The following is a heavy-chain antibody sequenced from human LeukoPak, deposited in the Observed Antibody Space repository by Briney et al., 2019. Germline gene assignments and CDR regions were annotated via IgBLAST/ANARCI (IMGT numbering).Heavy chain of an antibody. D-gene: IGHD2-15*01. CDR3: ARQGRGGKCYHAFNV. J-gene: IGHJ3*01. Sequence: GDPLKISCQASGYNFPRYWIAWVRQMPGKGLEWMGNIYPYDSDTTYSRSFEGQVTISADKSTNTAYLQWSSLKASDTAMYYCARQGRGGKCYHAFNVWGQGTMVTVSS. V-gene: IGHV5-51*01. CDR1: GYNFPRYW. CDR2: IYPYDSDT.